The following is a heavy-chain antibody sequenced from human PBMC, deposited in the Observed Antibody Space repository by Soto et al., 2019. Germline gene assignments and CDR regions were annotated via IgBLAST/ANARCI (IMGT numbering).Heavy chain of an antibody. D-gene: IGHD2-2*01. Sequence: QVQLVQSGAEVKKPGSSVKVSCKASGGTFSSYAISWVRQAPGQGLEWMGGIIPIFGTANYAQKFQGRVTITADESTSTAYMELSSLRSEDTAVYYCVRVGCSSTSCLYYYYYGMDVWGQGTTVTVSS. CDR1: GGTFSSYA. V-gene: IGHV1-69*01. CDR3: VRVGCSSTSCLYYYYYGMDV. CDR2: IIPIFGTA. J-gene: IGHJ6*02.